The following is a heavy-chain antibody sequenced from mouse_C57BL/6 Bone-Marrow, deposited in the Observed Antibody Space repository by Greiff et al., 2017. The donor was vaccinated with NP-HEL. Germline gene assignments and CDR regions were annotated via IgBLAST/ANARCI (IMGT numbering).Heavy chain of an antibody. CDR1: GFNIKDDY. J-gene: IGHJ2*01. V-gene: IGHV14-4*01. CDR3: TTWANSGY. D-gene: IGHD3-1*01. Sequence: VQLQQSGAELVRPGASVKLSCTASGFNIKDDYMHWVKQRPEQGLEWIGWIDPENGDTEYASKFQGKATITADTSSNTAYLQLSSLTSEDTAVYYCTTWANSGYWGQGTTLTVSS. CDR2: IDPENGDT.